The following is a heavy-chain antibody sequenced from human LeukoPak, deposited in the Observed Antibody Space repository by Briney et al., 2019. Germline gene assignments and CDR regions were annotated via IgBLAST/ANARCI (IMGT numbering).Heavy chain of an antibody. J-gene: IGHJ6*02. Sequence: SVKASCKASGGTFSSYAISWVRQAPGQGLEWMGRIIPILGIANYAQKFQGRVTITADKSTSTAYMELSSLRSEDTAVYYCARGYVLYYYYGMDVWGQGTTVTVSS. CDR1: GGTFSSYA. D-gene: IGHD5-12*01. V-gene: IGHV1-69*04. CDR3: ARGYVLYYYYGMDV. CDR2: IIPILGIA.